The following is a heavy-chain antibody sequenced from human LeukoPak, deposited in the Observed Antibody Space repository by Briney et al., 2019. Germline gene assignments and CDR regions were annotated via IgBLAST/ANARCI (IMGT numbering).Heavy chain of an antibody. CDR2: MSFDGFSK. D-gene: IGHD3-22*01. J-gene: IGHJ3*01. CDR3: AREGHTSGYCGTFDV. V-gene: IGHV3-30*03. Sequence: SGRSLRLSCAASGFTFSSYGMHWVRQAPGKGLEWVSAMSFDGFSKYYADSLKGRLSISRDDSKNTVYLQMNSLRLEDTAVYYCAREGHTSGYCGTFDVWGQGTTVVVSS. CDR1: GFTFSSYG.